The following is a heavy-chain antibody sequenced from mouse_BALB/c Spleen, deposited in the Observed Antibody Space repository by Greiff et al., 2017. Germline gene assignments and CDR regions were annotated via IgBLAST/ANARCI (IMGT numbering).Heavy chain of an antibody. CDR1: GYTFTDYY. V-gene: IGHV1-77*01. Sequence: QVQLQQSGAELARPGASVNLSCKASGYTFTDYYINWVKQRTGQGLEWSGEIYPGSGNTYYNAKFKGKATLTADKSSSTAYMQLSSLTSEDAAVYFCARSGYDYDGAMDYWGQGTSVTVSA. D-gene: IGHD2-4*01. CDR3: ARSGYDYDGAMDY. CDR2: IYPGSGNT. J-gene: IGHJ4*01.